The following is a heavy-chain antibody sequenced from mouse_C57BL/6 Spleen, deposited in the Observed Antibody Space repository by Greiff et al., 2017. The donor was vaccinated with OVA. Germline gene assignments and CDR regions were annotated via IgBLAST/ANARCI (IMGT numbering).Heavy chain of an antibody. CDR1: GYTFTSYW. J-gene: IGHJ2*01. CDR3: ARDKITTVVADY. Sequence: QVQLQQSGTELVKPGASVKLSCKASGYTFTSYWMHWVKQRPGQGLEWIGNINPSNGGTNYNEKFKSKATLTVDKSSSTAYMQLSSLTSEDSAVYYCARDKITTVVADYWGQGTTLTVSS. D-gene: IGHD1-1*01. CDR2: INPSNGGT. V-gene: IGHV1-53*01.